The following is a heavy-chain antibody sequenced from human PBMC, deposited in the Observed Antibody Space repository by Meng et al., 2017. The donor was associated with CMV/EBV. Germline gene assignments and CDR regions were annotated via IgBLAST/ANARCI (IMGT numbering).Heavy chain of an antibody. V-gene: IGHV3-23*01. J-gene: IGHJ4*02. D-gene: IGHD2-15*01. CDR3: AKGVVAAADNPLDH. Sequence: ASGFTFSSYAMTWVRQAPRKGLEWVSGISASGGSTHYADSVKGRCTISRDNSKNTLYLQMNSLRAEDTAVYYCAKGVVAAADNPLDHWGQGTLVTVSS. CDR2: ISASGGST. CDR1: GFTFSSYA.